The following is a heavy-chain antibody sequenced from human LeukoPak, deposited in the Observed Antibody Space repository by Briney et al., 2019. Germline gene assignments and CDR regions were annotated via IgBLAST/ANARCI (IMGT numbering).Heavy chain of an antibody. CDR2: INHSGST. V-gene: IGHV4-34*01. CDR1: GGFFSGYY. J-gene: IGHJ5*02. Sequence: SETLSLTCAVYGGFFSGYYWSWIRQPPGQGLEWIGEINHSGSTNYNPSLKSRVTISVDTSKNQFSLKLSSVTAADTAVYYCARHRRSRHHGQTKIDPWGQGTLVTVSS. CDR3: ARHRRSRHHGQTKIDP. D-gene: IGHD1-14*01.